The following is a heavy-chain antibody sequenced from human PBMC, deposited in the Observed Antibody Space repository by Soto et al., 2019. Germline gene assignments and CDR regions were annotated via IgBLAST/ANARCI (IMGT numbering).Heavy chain of an antibody. J-gene: IGHJ4*02. CDR2: ISGSGGST. V-gene: IGHV3-23*01. CDR1: GFTFSSYA. CDR3: ANSIMITFGGVYPFDY. D-gene: IGHD3-16*01. Sequence: EVQLLESGGGLVQPGGSLRLSCAASGFTFSSYAMSWVRQAPGKGLEWVSAISGSGGSTYYADSVKGRFSISRDNSKNTLYLQMNSLRAEDTAVYYCANSIMITFGGVYPFDYWGQGTLVTVFS.